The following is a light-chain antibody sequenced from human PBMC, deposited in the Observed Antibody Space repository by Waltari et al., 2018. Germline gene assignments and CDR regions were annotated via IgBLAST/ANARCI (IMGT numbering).Light chain of an antibody. Sequence: DIQMTQSPSSLSASVGDRVTITCQASQDISNFLNWYQQKPGKAPKLLIYDASILQTGVPSRFRGRGSGSDFTLTISSLEPEDFATYYCQQRGNGLTFGGGTKVEIK. J-gene: IGKJ4*01. V-gene: IGKV1-33*01. CDR2: DAS. CDR3: QQRGNGLT. CDR1: QDISNF.